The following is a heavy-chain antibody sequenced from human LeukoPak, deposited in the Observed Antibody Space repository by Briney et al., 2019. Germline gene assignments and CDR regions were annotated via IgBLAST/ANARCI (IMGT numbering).Heavy chain of an antibody. J-gene: IGHJ4*02. D-gene: IGHD6-13*01. CDR2: IKQDGSKK. V-gene: IGHV3-7*03. Sequence: PGGSLRLSCAASGFTFSNLWMSWVRQAPGQGLKWVANIKQDGSKKYYVDSVKGRFTISRDNAQNSLYLQMDSLRAEDTAIYYCATSTAAAGTDRGQGTLVTVSS. CDR1: GFTFSNLW. CDR3: ATSTAAAGTD.